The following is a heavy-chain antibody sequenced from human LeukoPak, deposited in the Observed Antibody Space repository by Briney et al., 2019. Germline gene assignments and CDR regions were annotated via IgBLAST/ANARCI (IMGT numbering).Heavy chain of an antibody. CDR3: AKDQVISGSEASDI. Sequence: GGSLRLSCLASGFTFSSYTLNWVRQAPGKGLEWVSAISGNGVGTYYADSVRGRFTISRDNSWNTLYLQMNSLRAEDTAVYYCAKDQVISGSEASDIWGQGTMVTVSS. CDR2: ISGNGVGT. V-gene: IGHV3-23*01. CDR1: GFTFSSYT. D-gene: IGHD2-21*01. J-gene: IGHJ3*02.